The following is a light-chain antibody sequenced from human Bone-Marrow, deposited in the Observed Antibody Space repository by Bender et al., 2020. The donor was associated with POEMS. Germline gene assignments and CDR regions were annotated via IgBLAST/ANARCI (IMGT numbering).Light chain of an antibody. CDR3: QSADSSGVLRV. CDR1: ALPKQY. CDR2: KDS. J-gene: IGLJ3*02. V-gene: IGLV3-25*02. Sequence: SYELTQPPSVSVSPGQTARITCSGDALPKQYAYWFQQKPGQAPVLVMYKDSKRPSGIPERFSGSTSGTTVTLTISGVQAEDEAEYHCQSADSSGVLRVFGGGTKLTVL.